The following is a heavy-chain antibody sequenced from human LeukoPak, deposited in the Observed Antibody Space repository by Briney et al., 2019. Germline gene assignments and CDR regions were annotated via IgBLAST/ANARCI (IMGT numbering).Heavy chain of an antibody. V-gene: IGHV3-23*01. CDR3: AKGLERESRLDS. D-gene: IGHD1-1*01. J-gene: IGHJ4*02. CDR1: GFTFGSYG. CDR2: IRNSDGMT. Sequence: GGSLRLSCAASGFTFGSYGMNWVRQAPGQGLEWVSGIRNSDGMTYYADSVRGRFTISTDNSKNTLYLQMNSLRAEDTALYYCAKGLERESRLDSWGQGTLVTVSS.